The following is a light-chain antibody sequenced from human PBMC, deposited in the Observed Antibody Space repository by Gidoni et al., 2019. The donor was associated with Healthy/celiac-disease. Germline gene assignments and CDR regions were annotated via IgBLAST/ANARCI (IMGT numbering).Light chain of an antibody. V-gene: IGKV1-39*01. CDR1: QSISSY. Sequence: DIQMTQSPSSMSASVGDRVTITCRASQSISSYLNWYQQKPGKAPKLLIYAASSLQSGVPSRFSGSGSGTDFTLTICSLLPEDFATYYCQQGYTTPLTFGGGTKVEIK. CDR2: AAS. J-gene: IGKJ4*01. CDR3: QQGYTTPLT.